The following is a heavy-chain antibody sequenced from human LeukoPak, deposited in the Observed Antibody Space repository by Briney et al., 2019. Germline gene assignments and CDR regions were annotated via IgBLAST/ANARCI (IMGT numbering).Heavy chain of an antibody. J-gene: IGHJ5*02. D-gene: IGHD6-6*01. CDR2: IYHSGST. V-gene: IGHV4-38-2*02. Sequence: PSETLSLTCTVSGYSISSGYYWGWIRPPPGKGLEWIGSIYHSGSTYYNPSLKSRVTISVDTSKNQFSLKLSSVTAADTAVYYCARENSSSDWFDPWGQGTLVTVSS. CDR3: ARENSSSDWFDP. CDR1: GYSISSGYY.